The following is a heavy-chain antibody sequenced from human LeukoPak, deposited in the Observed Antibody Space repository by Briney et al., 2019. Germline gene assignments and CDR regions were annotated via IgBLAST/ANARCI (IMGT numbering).Heavy chain of an antibody. Sequence: PGGSLRLSCAASGFTFSDYYMSWIRQAPGKGLEWVSYISSSGSTIYYADSVKGRFTISRDNAKNTLYLQMNSLRAEDTAVYYCAKDGQVVPAAYFDYWGQGTLVTVSS. CDR2: ISSSGSTI. V-gene: IGHV3-11*01. D-gene: IGHD2-2*01. J-gene: IGHJ4*02. CDR1: GFTFSDYY. CDR3: AKDGQVVPAAYFDY.